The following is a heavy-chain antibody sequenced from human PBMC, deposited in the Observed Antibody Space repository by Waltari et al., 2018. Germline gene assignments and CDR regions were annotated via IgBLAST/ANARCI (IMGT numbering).Heavy chain of an antibody. CDR1: GGTFSIYA. CDR3: ARGVKGPSGGDWFDP. D-gene: IGHD6-25*01. J-gene: IGHJ5*02. CDR2: IIPIFGTA. Sequence: QVQLVQSGAEVKKPGSSVKVYCTASGGTFSIYAISWVRQAPGQGLEWMGGIIPIFGTANYAQKFQGRVTITTDESTSTAYMELSSLRSEDTAVYYCARGVKGPSGGDWFDPWGQGTLVTVSS. V-gene: IGHV1-69*05.